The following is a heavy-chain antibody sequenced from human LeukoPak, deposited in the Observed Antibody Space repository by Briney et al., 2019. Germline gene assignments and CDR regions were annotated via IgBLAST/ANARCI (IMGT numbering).Heavy chain of an antibody. CDR3: ARPNYDFWSGYYYYYMDV. V-gene: IGHV4-38-2*01. CDR1: GYSISSGYF. CDR2: IYHTGAT. J-gene: IGHJ6*03. Sequence: SETLSLTCAVSGYSISSGYFWVWIRPPPGKGLEWIGSIYHTGATYYNPSLRSPVTISVDTSKNQFSLEVNSVTAADTAVYYCARPNYDFWSGYYYYYMDVWGKGTTVTVSS. D-gene: IGHD3-3*01.